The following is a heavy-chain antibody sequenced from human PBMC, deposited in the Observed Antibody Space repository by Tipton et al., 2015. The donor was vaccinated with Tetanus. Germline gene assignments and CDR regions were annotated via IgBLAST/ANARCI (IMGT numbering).Heavy chain of an antibody. CDR3: ARGGFYYGSGSYYRAF. J-gene: IGHJ4*02. Sequence: SLRLSCATSGLSFSGYGLHWLRQAPGKGLEWVALVAYDGNNKYYADSVKGRFTISRDNSKDTLYLQMNSLRPEDTAVYYCARGGFYYGSGSYYRAFWGQGTLVTVSP. CDR2: VAYDGNNK. CDR1: GLSFSGYG. V-gene: IGHV3-30-3*01. D-gene: IGHD3-10*01.